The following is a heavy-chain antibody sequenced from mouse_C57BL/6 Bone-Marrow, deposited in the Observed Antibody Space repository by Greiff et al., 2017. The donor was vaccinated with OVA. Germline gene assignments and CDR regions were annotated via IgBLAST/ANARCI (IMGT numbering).Heavy chain of an antibody. Sequence: EVKLVESGGGLVQPGGSLKLSCAASGFTFSDYYMYWVRQTPEKRLEWVAYISNGGGSTYYPDTVKGRFTISRDNAKNTLYLQMSRLKSEDTAMYYCARRGLRHGYFDYWGQGTTLTVSS. CDR2: ISNGGGST. D-gene: IGHD2-4*01. V-gene: IGHV5-12*01. CDR1: GFTFSDYY. CDR3: ARRGLRHGYFDY. J-gene: IGHJ2*01.